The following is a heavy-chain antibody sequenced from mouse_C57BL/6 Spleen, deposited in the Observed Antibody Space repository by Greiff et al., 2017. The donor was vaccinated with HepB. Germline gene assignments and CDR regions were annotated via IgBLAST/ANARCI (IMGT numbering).Heavy chain of an antibody. V-gene: IGHV1-9*01. Sequence: QVQLQQSGAELLKPGASVKLSCKATGYTFTGYWIEWVKQRPGHGLEWIGEILPGSGSTNYNEKFKGKATFTADTSSNTAYMQLSSLTTEDSAINYCARGDVTTVVAPYFDYWGQGTTLTVSS. CDR2: ILPGSGST. CDR1: GYTFTGYW. D-gene: IGHD1-1*01. J-gene: IGHJ2*01. CDR3: ARGDVTTVVAPYFDY.